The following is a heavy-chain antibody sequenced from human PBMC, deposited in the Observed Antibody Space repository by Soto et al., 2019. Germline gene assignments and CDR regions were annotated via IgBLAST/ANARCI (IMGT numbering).Heavy chain of an antibody. CDR3: VKSGTARLLRHSWFDT. CDR2: ITASSAYI. CDR1: GFTFNTYD. V-gene: IGHV3-21*01. Sequence: EVQLVESGGGLGKPGGSLRLSCAASGFTFNTYDMNWVRQAPGKGLEWVSSITASSAYIYYADSVRGRFTISRDKAKNSLFLEMNSLRAEDTAVYYCVKSGTARLLRHSWFDTWGQGTLVSVSS. J-gene: IGHJ5*02. D-gene: IGHD2-21*01.